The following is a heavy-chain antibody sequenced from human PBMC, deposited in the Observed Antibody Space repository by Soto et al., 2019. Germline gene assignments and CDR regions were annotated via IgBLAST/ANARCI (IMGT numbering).Heavy chain of an antibody. J-gene: IGHJ6*02. CDR1: GYSFTRYV. CDR3: ARRGYYYGSGEDYYYGMDV. CDR2: IYPGDSDT. V-gene: IGHV5-51*01. Sequence: GESLKVCWTGSGYSFTRYVIGWVRQMPGKGLEWMGIIYPGDSDTRYSPSFQGQVTISADKSISTAYLQWSSLKASDTAMYYCARRGYYYGSGEDYYYGMDVWGQGTTVTVSS. D-gene: IGHD3-10*01.